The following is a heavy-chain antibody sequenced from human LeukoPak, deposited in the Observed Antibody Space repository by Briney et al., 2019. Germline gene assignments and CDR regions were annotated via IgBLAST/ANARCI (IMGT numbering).Heavy chain of an antibody. CDR1: GGSISRSRDY. D-gene: IGHD6-13*01. J-gene: IGHJ6*03. Sequence: SETLSLTCTVSGGSISRSRDYWGWIRQPPGEGLEWIGSIYYSGGTYYSPSLKSRVTISVDTSKNQFSLNLSSVTAADTAVYYCARAPSAGSNDYFYYYMDVWGKGTTVTVSS. CDR3: ARAPSAGSNDYFYYYMDV. V-gene: IGHV4-39*07. CDR2: IYYSGGT.